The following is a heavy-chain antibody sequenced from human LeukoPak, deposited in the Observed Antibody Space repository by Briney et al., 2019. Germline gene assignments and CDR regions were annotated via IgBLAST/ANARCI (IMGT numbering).Heavy chain of an antibody. CDR2: FDPEDGET. J-gene: IGHJ4*02. Sequence: RGSVKVSCKVSGYTLPELSLHWVGQAPGKGLEWMGGFDPEDGETICAQKFQGRVTMTEDTSTDTAYMELSSLRSEDTAVYYCATVDCSGGSCYLDYWGQGTLVTVSS. D-gene: IGHD2-15*01. V-gene: IGHV1-24*01. CDR3: ATVDCSGGSCYLDY. CDR1: GYTLPELS.